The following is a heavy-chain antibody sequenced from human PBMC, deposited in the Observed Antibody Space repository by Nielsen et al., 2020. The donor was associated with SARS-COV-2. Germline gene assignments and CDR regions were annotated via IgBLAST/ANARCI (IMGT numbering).Heavy chain of an antibody. J-gene: IGHJ4*02. CDR2: IYYSGST. CDR1: GGSISSYY. Sequence: GSLRLSCTVSGGSISSYYWSWIRQPPGKGLEWIGYIYYSGSTNYNPSLKSRVTISVDTSKNQFSLKLSSVTAADTAVYYCARVSSWSGYDYVADYWGQGTLVTVSS. D-gene: IGHD5-12*01. V-gene: IGHV4-59*08. CDR3: ARVSSWSGYDYVADY.